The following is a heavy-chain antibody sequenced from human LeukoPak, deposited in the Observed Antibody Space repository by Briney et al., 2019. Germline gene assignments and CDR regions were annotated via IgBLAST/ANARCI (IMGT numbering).Heavy chain of an antibody. Sequence: GGSLRLSCAASGFTFSSYSMNWVRQAPGKGLEWVSSISSSSSYIYYADSVKGRFTISRDNAKNSLYLQMNSLRAEDTAVYYCARVATMVRVPLDALDIWGQGTMVSVSS. CDR3: ARVATMVRVPLDALDI. D-gene: IGHD3-10*01. J-gene: IGHJ3*02. CDR2: ISSSSSYI. V-gene: IGHV3-21*01. CDR1: GFTFSSYS.